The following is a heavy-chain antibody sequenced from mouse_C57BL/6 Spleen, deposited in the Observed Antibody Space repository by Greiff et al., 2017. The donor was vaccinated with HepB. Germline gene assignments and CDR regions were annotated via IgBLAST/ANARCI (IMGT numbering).Heavy chain of an antibody. CDR2: IDPDAGGT. D-gene: IGHD2-3*01. V-gene: IGHV1-15*01. CDR3: TRRCLYDSYLNYFDY. J-gene: IGHJ2*01. CDR1: GYTFTDYE. Sequence: QVQLQQSGAELVRPGASVTLSCKASGYTFTDYEMHWVKQTPVHGLEWIGAIDPDAGGTAYNQKFKGKAILTADKSSSTAYLELRSLTSEDSAVYYCTRRCLYDSYLNYFDYWGQGTTLTVSS.